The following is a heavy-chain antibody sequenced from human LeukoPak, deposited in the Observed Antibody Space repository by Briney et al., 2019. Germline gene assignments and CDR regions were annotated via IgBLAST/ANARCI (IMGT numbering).Heavy chain of an antibody. J-gene: IGHJ5*02. Sequence: PSETLSLTCTVSGYSISSGYYWGWIRQPPGKGLEWIGSIYHSGSTNYNPSLKSRVTISVDTSKNQFSLKLSSVTAADTAVYYCARGVKDIVVVPAAIFWFDPWGQGTLVTVSS. V-gene: IGHV4-38-2*02. CDR1: GYSISSGYY. D-gene: IGHD2-2*01. CDR3: ARGVKDIVVVPAAIFWFDP. CDR2: IYHSGST.